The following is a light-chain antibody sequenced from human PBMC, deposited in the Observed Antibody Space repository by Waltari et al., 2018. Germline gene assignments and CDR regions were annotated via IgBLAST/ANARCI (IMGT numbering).Light chain of an antibody. V-gene: IGKV1-16*02. Sequence: IQMTEFPSSLSAFVLYRVTITSRACQGITNYLAWFQQKPGKAPRSLIYDASNMQSGVPSKFSGSGSGTDFTLTISSLDPDDFATYYCQQYNSYPFTFGGGTKVEI. J-gene: IGKJ4*01. CDR3: QQYNSYPFT. CDR2: DAS. CDR1: QGITNY.